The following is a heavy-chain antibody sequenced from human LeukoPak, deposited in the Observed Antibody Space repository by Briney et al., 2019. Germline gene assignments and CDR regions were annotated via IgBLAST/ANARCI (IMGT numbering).Heavy chain of an antibody. CDR3: ARCRHGGWYSGYFDL. V-gene: IGHV3-30-3*01. CDR1: GFTFSSYA. J-gene: IGHJ2*01. Sequence: GGSLRLSCAASGFTFSSYAMHWVRQAPGKGLEWVAVISYDGSNKYYADSVKGRFTISRDNSKNTLYLQMNSLRAEDTAVYYCARCRHGGWYSGYFDLWGRGTLVTVSS. D-gene: IGHD6-19*01. CDR2: ISYDGSNK.